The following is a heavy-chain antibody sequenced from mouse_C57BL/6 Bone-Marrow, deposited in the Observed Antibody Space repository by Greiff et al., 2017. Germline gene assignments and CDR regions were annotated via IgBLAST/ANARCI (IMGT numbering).Heavy chain of an antibody. Sequence: EVQLQQSGPVLVKPGASVKMSCKASGYTFTDYYMNWVKQSHGKSLEWIGVINPYNGGTSYNQKFKGKATLTVDKSSSTAYMELNSLTSEDSAVYYCARGNWWDFDVWGTGTTVTVSS. J-gene: IGHJ1*03. CDR2: INPYNGGT. D-gene: IGHD4-1*01. CDR3: ARGNWWDFDV. V-gene: IGHV1-19*01. CDR1: GYTFTDYY.